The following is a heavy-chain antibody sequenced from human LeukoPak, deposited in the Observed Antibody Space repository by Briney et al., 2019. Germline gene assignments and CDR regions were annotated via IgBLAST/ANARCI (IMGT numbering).Heavy chain of an antibody. D-gene: IGHD6-19*01. CDR1: GFTVSRDY. V-gene: IGHV3-53*01. CDR3: AKDLGSSGWYIDY. Sequence: GGSLRLSCSASGFTVSRDYMSWVRQAPGKGLEWVSVIYSGGGTYYADSVKGRFTISRDNSKNTLYLQMNSLRAEDTAVYYCAKDLGSSGWYIDYWGQGTLVTVSS. CDR2: IYSGGGT. J-gene: IGHJ4*02.